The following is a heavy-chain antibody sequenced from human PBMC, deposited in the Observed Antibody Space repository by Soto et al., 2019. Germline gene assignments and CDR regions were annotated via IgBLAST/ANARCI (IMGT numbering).Heavy chain of an antibody. D-gene: IGHD5-18*01. CDR2: FDPEDGET. Sequence: ASVKVSCKVSGYTLTELSMHWVRQAPGKGLEWMGGFDPEDGETIYAQKFQGRVTMTEDTSTDTAYMELSSLRSEDTAVYYCATRVGPWIQLWPLDYWGQGTLVTVSS. CDR1: GYTLTELS. CDR3: ATRVGPWIQLWPLDY. J-gene: IGHJ4*02. V-gene: IGHV1-24*01.